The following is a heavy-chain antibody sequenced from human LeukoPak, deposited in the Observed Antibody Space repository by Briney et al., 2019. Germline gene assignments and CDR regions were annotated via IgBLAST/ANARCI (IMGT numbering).Heavy chain of an antibody. V-gene: IGHV3-23*01. CDR3: ARGDFGVVRPFDF. Sequence: GGSLRLSCAASGFTFSSYAMSWVRQAPGKGLEWVSAISGSGGSTYYADSVKGRFTISRDNPKSTLYLQMDSPRAEDTAVYYCARGDFGVVRPFDFWGQGTLVTVSS. D-gene: IGHD3-3*01. CDR1: GFTFSSYA. CDR2: ISGSGGST. J-gene: IGHJ4*02.